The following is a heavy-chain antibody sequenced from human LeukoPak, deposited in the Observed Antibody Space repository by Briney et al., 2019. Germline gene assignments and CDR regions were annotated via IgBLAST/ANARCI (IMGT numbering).Heavy chain of an antibody. D-gene: IGHD6-13*01. CDR3: ARGPRQQLDDYYYYGMGV. V-gene: IGHV4-59*01. CDR1: GGSISSYY. J-gene: IGHJ6*02. Sequence: SETLSLTCTVSGGSISSYYWSWIRQPPGKGLEWIGYIYYSGSTNYNPSLKSRVTISVDTSKNQFSLKLSSVTAADTAVYYCARGPRQQLDDYYYYGMGVWGQGTTVTVSS. CDR2: IYYSGST.